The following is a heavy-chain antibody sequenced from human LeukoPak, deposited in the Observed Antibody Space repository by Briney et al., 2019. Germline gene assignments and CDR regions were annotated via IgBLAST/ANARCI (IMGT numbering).Heavy chain of an antibody. CDR2: ISAYNGNT. J-gene: IGHJ6*03. D-gene: IGHD2-2*01. CDR3: ARAVGHCSSTSCYRDIGYYYYYYMDV. V-gene: IGHV1-18*01. CDR1: GYTFTSYG. Sequence: GASVKVSCKASGYTFTSYGISWVRQAPGQGLEWMGWISAYNGNTNYAQKLQGRVTTTTDTSTSTAYMELRSLRSDDTAVYYCARAVGHCSSTSCYRDIGYYYYYYMDVWGKGTTVTISS.